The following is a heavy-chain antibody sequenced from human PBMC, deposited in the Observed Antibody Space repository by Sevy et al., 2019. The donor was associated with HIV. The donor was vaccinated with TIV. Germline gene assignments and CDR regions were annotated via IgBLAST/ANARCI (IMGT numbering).Heavy chain of an antibody. CDR1: GFTFSGYG. V-gene: IGHV3-33*01. Sequence: GGSLRLSCAASGFTFSGYGMHWDRQAPGKGLEWVAVIWYDGTNKYYTYSVKGRFTISRDNSKNTLYLQMNSLRAEDTAVYYCAREHIAVAGIGYYFDYWGQGTLVTVSS. CDR3: AREHIAVAGIGYYFDY. D-gene: IGHD6-19*01. J-gene: IGHJ4*02. CDR2: IWYDGTNK.